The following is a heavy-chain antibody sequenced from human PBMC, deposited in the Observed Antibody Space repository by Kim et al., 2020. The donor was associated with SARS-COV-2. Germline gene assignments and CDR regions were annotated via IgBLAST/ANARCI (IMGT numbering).Heavy chain of an antibody. CDR3: TRDSAGLEN. J-gene: IGHJ1*01. CDR2: INYDGSST. V-gene: IGHV3-74*01. CDR1: GFTFRNHW. Sequence: GGYLRLSCAASGFTFRNHWMHWVRQAPGKGLVWVSRINYDGSSTTYADSVKGRFTISRDNAKNMVYLQLNSLRAEDTAVFYCTRDSAGLENWGQGTLVTVSS.